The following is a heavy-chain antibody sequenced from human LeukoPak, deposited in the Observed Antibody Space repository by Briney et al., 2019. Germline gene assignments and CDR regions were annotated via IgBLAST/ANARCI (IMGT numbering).Heavy chain of an antibody. V-gene: IGHV1-69*05. CDR1: GGTFSSYA. Sequence: GASVKVSCKASGGTFSSYAISWVRQAPGQGLERMGRIIPIFGTANYAQKFQGRVTITTDESTSTAYMELSSLRSEDTAVYYCARSEEYYDSSGYYDYWGQGTLVTVSS. J-gene: IGHJ4*02. D-gene: IGHD3-22*01. CDR3: ARSEEYYDSSGYYDY. CDR2: IIPIFGTA.